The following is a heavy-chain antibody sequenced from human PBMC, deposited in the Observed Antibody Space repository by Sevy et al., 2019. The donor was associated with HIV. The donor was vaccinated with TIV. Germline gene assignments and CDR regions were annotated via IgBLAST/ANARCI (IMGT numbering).Heavy chain of an antibody. CDR1: GYTLTELS. CDR2: FDTEDGET. J-gene: IGHJ4*02. D-gene: IGHD4-17*01. CDR3: ATNTDYGDSDY. V-gene: IGHV1-24*01. Sequence: ASVKVSCKVSGYTLTELSMHWVRQAPGKGLEWMGSFDTEDGETLYAQKFQGRVTMTEDTSTDTAYMELGSLGSEDTAVYYCATNTDYGDSDYWGQGTLVTVSS.